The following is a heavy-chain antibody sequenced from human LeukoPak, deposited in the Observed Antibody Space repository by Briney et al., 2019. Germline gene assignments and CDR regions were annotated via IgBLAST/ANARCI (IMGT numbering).Heavy chain of an antibody. CDR3: ARVALSVYSTGEPNGAFDI. CDR2: IYYSGST. Sequence: SQTLSLTCTVSGGSISSGGYYWSWIRQHPGKGLEWIGYIYYSGSTYYNPSLKSRVTMSVDTSKNQFSLKLSSVTAADTAVYYCARVALSVYSTGEPNGAFDIWGQGQWSPSLQ. J-gene: IGHJ3*02. V-gene: IGHV4-31*03. D-gene: IGHD6-25*01. CDR1: GGSISSGGYY.